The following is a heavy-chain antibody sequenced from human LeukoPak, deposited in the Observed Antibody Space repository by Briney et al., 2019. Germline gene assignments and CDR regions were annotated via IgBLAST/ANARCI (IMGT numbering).Heavy chain of an antibody. Sequence: GSLRLSCAASGFTFSSYSMNWVRQAPGKGLEWVSSISSSSSYIYYADSVKGRFTISRDNAKNSLYLQMNSLRAEDTAVYYCARRGWQWLSPLDYWGQGTLVTVSS. V-gene: IGHV3-21*01. CDR2: ISSSSSYI. D-gene: IGHD6-19*01. J-gene: IGHJ4*02. CDR3: ARRGWQWLSPLDY. CDR1: GFTFSSYS.